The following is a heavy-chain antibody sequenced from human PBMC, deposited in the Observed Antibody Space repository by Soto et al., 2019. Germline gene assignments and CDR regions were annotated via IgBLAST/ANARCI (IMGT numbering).Heavy chain of an antibody. CDR3: ASGPRSYYYGMDV. CDR1: GGTFSSYA. Sequence: GASVKVSCKASGGTFSSYAISWVRQAPGQGLEWMGGIIPIFGTANYAQKFQGRVTITADESTSTACMELSSLRSEDTAVYYCASGPRSYYYGMDVWGQGTTVTVSS. V-gene: IGHV1-69*13. J-gene: IGHJ6*02. CDR2: IIPIFGTA.